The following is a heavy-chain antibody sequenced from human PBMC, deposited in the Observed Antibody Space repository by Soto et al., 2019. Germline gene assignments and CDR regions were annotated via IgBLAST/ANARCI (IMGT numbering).Heavy chain of an antibody. CDR2: IIPNFGKA. Sequence: ASVKVSCKASGCTFSSYAISWVRQAPGQGLEWMGGIIPNFGKANYAQKFQGRVTITADTSTSTAYMELSSLRSEDTAVYYCASQYFRSGSCRPHYYHGMDVWGQGTTVTVSS. D-gene: IGHD3-10*01. CDR1: GCTFSSYA. V-gene: IGHV1-69*06. CDR3: ASQYFRSGSCRPHYYHGMDV. J-gene: IGHJ6*02.